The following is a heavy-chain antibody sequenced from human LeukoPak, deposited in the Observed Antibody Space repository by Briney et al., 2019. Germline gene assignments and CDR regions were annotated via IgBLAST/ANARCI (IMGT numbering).Heavy chain of an antibody. D-gene: IGHD1-26*01. V-gene: IGHV4-34*01. J-gene: IGHJ4*02. Sequence: SETLSLTCAVYGGSFSGYYWSWIRQPPGKGLEWIGEINHSGSTNYNPSLKSRATISVDTSKNQFSLKLSSVTAADTAVYYCARGRGGSYSYWGQGTLVTVSS. CDR3: ARGRGGSYSY. CDR1: GGSFSGYY. CDR2: INHSGST.